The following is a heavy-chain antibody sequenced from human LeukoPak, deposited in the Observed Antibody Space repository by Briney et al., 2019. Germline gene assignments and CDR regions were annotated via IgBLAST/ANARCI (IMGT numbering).Heavy chain of an antibody. Sequence: SETLSLTCTVSGGSISSYYWSWIRQPPGKGLEWIGEINHSGSTNYNPSLKSRVTISVDTSKNQFSLKLSSVTAADTAVYYCARAYFLGYYYYGMDVWGQGTTVTVSS. D-gene: IGHD3-10*01. CDR2: INHSGST. CDR3: ARAYFLGYYYYGMDV. V-gene: IGHV4-34*01. J-gene: IGHJ6*02. CDR1: GGSISSYY.